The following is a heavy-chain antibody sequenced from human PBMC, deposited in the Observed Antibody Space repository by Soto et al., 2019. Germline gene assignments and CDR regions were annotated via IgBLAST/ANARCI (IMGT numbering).Heavy chain of an antibody. J-gene: IGHJ2*01. V-gene: IGHV1-18*01. CDR1: GYSFNDYG. CDR3: ARGYCSVGSFYTCWHVIL. D-gene: IGHD2-15*01. Sequence: QVQLEQSGAEVKKPGASVRVSCKASGYSFNDYGMTWVRQAPGQGLEWMGWIGPYEGVTNHAQTFQGPVTMTGDTSTTSAVREPRSLRSDDTAIYYCARGYCSVGSFYTCWHVILWGPGTLVTV. CDR2: IGPYEGVT.